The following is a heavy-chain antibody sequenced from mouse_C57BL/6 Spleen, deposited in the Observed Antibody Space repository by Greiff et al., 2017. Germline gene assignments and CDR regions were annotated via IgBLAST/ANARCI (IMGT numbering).Heavy chain of an antibody. D-gene: IGHD1-1*01. Sequence: VQLKESGPELVKPGASVKIPCKASGYTFTDYNMDWVKQSHGKSLEWIGDINPNNGGTIYNQKFKGKATLTVDKSSSTAYMELRSLTSEDTAVYYCAREHLYGSSWYFDVWGTGTTVTVSS. J-gene: IGHJ1*03. CDR3: AREHLYGSSWYFDV. CDR1: GYTFTDYN. V-gene: IGHV1-18*01. CDR2: INPNNGGT.